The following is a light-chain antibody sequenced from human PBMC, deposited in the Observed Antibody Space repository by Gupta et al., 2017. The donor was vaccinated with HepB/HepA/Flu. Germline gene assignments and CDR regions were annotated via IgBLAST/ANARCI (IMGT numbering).Light chain of an antibody. Sequence: QSVLTQSPSASATPGQRVTISCSGDNFNIGKSSVNWYQHLPGTAPKLLIYDTDVRLSEVPDRFSGSKSGTSASLAISGLQSEDEADYFCAAWDDSLNGYVFGTGTSVTVL. CDR1: NFNIGKSS. V-gene: IGLV1-44*01. J-gene: IGLJ1*01. CDR2: DTD. CDR3: AAWDDSLNGYV.